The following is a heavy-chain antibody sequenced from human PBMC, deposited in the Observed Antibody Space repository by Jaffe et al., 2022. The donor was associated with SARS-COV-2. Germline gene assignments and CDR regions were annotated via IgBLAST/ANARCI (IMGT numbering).Heavy chain of an antibody. CDR1: GGTISSYY. Sequence: QVQLQESGPGLVKPSETLSLTCTVSGGTISSYYWTWIRQPPGKGLEWIGYIYYNGSTNYNPSLESRVTMSVDTSKNQFSLRLSSVTAADTALYYCARIPLRVGSGWYWFDPWGQGTLVTVSA. D-gene: IGHD6-19*01. CDR3: ARIPLRVGSGWYWFDP. V-gene: IGHV4-59*01. J-gene: IGHJ5*02. CDR2: IYYNGST.